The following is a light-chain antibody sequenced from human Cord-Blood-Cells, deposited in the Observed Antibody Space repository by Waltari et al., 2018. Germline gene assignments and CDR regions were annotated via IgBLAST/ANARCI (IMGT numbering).Light chain of an antibody. J-gene: IGLJ1*01. CDR2: KDS. Sequence: SYELTQPPSVSVSPGQTARITCSGDPLPTQIAYWYQQKPGQAPVLVIYKDSERPSGIPERFSGSSSGTTVTLTISGVQAEDEADYYCQSADSSGTYYVFGTGTKVTVL. CDR1: PLPTQI. V-gene: IGLV3-25*02. CDR3: QSADSSGTYYV.